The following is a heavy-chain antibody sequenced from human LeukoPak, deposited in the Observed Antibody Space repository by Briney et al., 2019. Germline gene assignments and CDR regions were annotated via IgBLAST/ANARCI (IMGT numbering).Heavy chain of an antibody. CDR2: IYYSGST. Sequence: SETLSLTCTVSGGSISSSSYYWGWIRQPPGKWLEWIGSIYYSGSTYYNPSLKSRVTISVDTSKNQFSLKLSSVTAADTAVYYCARHNRRWLFDPWGQGTLVTVSS. J-gene: IGHJ5*02. CDR1: GGSISSSSYY. D-gene: IGHD1-14*01. V-gene: IGHV4-39*01. CDR3: ARHNRRWLFDP.